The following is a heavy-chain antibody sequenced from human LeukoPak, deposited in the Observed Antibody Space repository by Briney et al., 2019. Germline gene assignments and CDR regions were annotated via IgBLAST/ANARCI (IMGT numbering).Heavy chain of an antibody. CDR2: MNPNSGNT. V-gene: IGHV1-8*01. D-gene: IGHD3-10*01. J-gene: IGHJ3*02. Sequence: ASVKVSCKASGYTFITYEINWVRQAPGQGLEWMGWMNPNSGNTGYAQKFQGRVTMTRNTSISTAYMELSSLRSDDTAVYYCASIWFGEQYAFDIWGQGTMVTVSS. CDR1: GYTFITYE. CDR3: ASIWFGEQYAFDI.